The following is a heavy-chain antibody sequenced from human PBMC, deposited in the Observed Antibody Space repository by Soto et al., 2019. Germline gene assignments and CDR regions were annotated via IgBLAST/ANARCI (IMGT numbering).Heavy chain of an antibody. J-gene: IGHJ4*02. Sequence: ASVKVSCKASGGTFSSSSISWVRQAPGQGLEWMGGIIPIFGTANFAQKFGDRVTMTTATSTNTVFLELRSLKSDDTAIYYCARDRLRGYDSSGFYSWGQGTMVTVSS. V-gene: IGHV1-69*05. CDR1: GGTFSSSS. CDR3: ARDRLRGYDSSGFYS. CDR2: IIPIFGTA. D-gene: IGHD3-22*01.